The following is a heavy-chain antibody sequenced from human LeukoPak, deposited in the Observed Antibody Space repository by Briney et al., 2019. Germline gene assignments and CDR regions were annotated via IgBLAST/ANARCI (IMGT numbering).Heavy chain of an antibody. V-gene: IGHV3-7*01. CDR2: IKQDGSQK. CDR1: GFTFRDYW. D-gene: IGHD2-15*01. J-gene: IGHJ5*02. CDR3: GRPPLGYCTGGSCSFDP. Sequence: PGGSLRLSCTTSGFTFRDYWMNWVRQTPGKGLEWVATIKQDGSQKYYVDSVKGRFTISRDNAKNSLYLQMNSLRGDDTAVYYCGRPPLGYCTGGSCSFDPWGQGTLVTVSS.